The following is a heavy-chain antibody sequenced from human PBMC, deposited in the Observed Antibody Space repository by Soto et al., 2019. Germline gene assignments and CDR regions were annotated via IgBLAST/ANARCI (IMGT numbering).Heavy chain of an antibody. CDR1: GFIFSSYA. V-gene: IGHV3-23*01. J-gene: IGHJ4*02. CDR3: AGRIAVAGTLAY. Sequence: PGGSLRLSCSASGFIFSSYAMSWVRQAPGKGLEWVSAISGSGGSTFYADSVKGRFTISRDNSKNTLFLQMNSLTSEDTAVYYCAGRIAVAGTLAYWGQGTLVTVSS. D-gene: IGHD6-19*01. CDR2: ISGSGGST.